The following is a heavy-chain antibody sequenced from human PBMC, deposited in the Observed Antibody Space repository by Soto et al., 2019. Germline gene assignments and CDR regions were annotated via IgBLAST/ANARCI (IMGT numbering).Heavy chain of an antibody. CDR3: AREPGGFGELSLDY. Sequence: QVQLQEWGPGLVKPSETLSLTCTVSGGSITTYYWSWIRQPAGKGLEWIGRIYSGGSTNYNPSLRSRVTVSVDMSKNQFSLKLSSEAAADTAVYYCAREPGGFGELSLDYWGQGTLVTVSS. V-gene: IGHV4-4*07. CDR2: IYSGGST. J-gene: IGHJ4*02. D-gene: IGHD3-10*01. CDR1: GGSITTYY.